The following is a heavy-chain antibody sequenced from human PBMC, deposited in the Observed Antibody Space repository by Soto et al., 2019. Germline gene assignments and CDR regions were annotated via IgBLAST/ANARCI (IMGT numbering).Heavy chain of an antibody. V-gene: IGHV4-31*03. CDR1: GGSISSGGYY. Sequence: QVQLQESGPGLVKPSQTLSLTCTVSGGSISSGGYYWSWIRQHPGKGLEWIGYIYYSGSTYYNPSLKSRVPLSVDTSKTQSALKLSSVTAADTAVYCCARAPRWDYGMDVWGQGTTVTVSS. CDR3: ARAPRWDYGMDV. CDR2: IYYSGST. D-gene: IGHD1-26*01. J-gene: IGHJ6*02.